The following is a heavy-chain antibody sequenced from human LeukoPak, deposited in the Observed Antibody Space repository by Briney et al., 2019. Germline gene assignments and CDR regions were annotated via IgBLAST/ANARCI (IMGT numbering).Heavy chain of an antibody. CDR1: GFSFSSFA. D-gene: IGHD3-10*01. J-gene: IGHJ4*02. CDR2: FSGSGGNT. V-gene: IGHV3-23*01. Sequence: PGGSLRLSCAASGFSFSSFAMSWVRQAPGKGLEWVSAFSGSGGNTYYADSVRGPFTFSRDDSKNTLYLQMNSLRVEDTAVYYCARDLAYYASGKQNYWGQGALVTVSS. CDR3: ARDLAYYASGKQNY.